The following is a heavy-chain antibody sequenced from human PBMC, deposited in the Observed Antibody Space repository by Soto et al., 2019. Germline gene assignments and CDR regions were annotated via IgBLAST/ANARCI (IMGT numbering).Heavy chain of an antibody. CDR3: AKCSSGGSCYQSFDY. V-gene: IGHV3-23*01. J-gene: IGHJ4*02. D-gene: IGHD2-15*01. CDR2: ISGTGGGT. CDR1: GFTFSSYA. Sequence: EVQLLESGGGFVQPGGSLRLSCAASGFTFSSYAMSWVRQAPGKGLEWVSAISGTGGGTYYADSVKGRFTISRDNSKNTLYLQMNRLRADDTAVYYCAKCSSGGSCYQSFDYWGQGTLVTVSS.